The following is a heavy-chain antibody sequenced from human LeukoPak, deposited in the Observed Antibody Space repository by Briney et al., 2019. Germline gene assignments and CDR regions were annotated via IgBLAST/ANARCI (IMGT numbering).Heavy chain of an antibody. CDR2: ISSSSSTI. V-gene: IGHV3-48*02. Sequence: PGGSLRLSCAASGCTFSSYSMNWVRQAPGKGLEWVSYISSSSSTIYYADSVKGRFTISRDDAKNSLYLQMNSLRDEDTAVYYCARTGYSSSSGWAYYYYYYMDVWGKGTTVTVSS. J-gene: IGHJ6*03. CDR1: GCTFSSYS. CDR3: ARTGYSSSSGWAYYYYYYMDV. D-gene: IGHD6-6*01.